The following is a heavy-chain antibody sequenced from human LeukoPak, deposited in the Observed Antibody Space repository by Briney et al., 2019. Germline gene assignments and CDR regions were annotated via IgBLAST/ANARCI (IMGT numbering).Heavy chain of an antibody. CDR1: GFTFSSYA. CDR2: ISSSGSTI. D-gene: IGHD5-18*01. V-gene: IGHV3-11*01. Sequence: PGGSLRLSCAASGFTFSSYAMSWIRQAPGKGLEWVSYISSSGSTIYYADSVKGRFTISRDNAKNSLYLQMNSLRAEDTAVYYCARYSVDTAMVEVYGMDVWGQGTTVTVSS. J-gene: IGHJ6*02. CDR3: ARYSVDTAMVEVYGMDV.